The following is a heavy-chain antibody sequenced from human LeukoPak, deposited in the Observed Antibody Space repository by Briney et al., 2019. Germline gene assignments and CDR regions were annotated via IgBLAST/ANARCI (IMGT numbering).Heavy chain of an antibody. CDR2: ISWDGGST. D-gene: IGHD1-26*01. CDR3: AKDGASIVGATSPPDY. Sequence: PGGSLRLSCAASGFTFDDYAMHWVRQAPGKGLEWVSLISWDGGSTYYVDSVKGRFTISRDNSKNSLYLQMNSLRAEDTALYYCAKDGASIVGATSPPDYWGQGTLVTVSS. J-gene: IGHJ4*02. V-gene: IGHV3-43D*03. CDR1: GFTFDDYA.